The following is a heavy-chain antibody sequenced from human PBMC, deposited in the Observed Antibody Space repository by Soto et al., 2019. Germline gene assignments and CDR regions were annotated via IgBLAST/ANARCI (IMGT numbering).Heavy chain of an antibody. CDR1: GGSISSYY. CDR3: ARDTMVRGVIMSYDYGMDV. V-gene: IGHV4-59*01. CDR2: IYYSGST. D-gene: IGHD3-10*01. Sequence: SETLSLTCTVSGGSISSYYWSWIRQPPGKGLEWIGYIYYSGSTNYNPSLKSRVTISVDKSKNQFSLKLSSVTAADTAVYYCARDTMVRGVIMSYDYGMDVWGQGTTVTVSS. J-gene: IGHJ6*02.